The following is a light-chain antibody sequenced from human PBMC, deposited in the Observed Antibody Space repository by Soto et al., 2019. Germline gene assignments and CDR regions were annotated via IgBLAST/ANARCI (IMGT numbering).Light chain of an antibody. J-gene: IGKJ4*01. CDR2: VAS. Sequence: EIVMTQSPATLSVSPGERATLSCRASQSVSSNLAWYQQNPGQTPKLLIYVASTRATGIPARFSGSGSGTQFTLTISSLQSEDFAVYYCQQYNVWPLTFGGGTKVEFK. V-gene: IGKV3-15*01. CDR1: QSVSSN. CDR3: QQYNVWPLT.